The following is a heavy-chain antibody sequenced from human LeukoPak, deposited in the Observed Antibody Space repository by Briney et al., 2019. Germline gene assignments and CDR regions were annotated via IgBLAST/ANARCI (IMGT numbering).Heavy chain of an antibody. D-gene: IGHD3-22*01. V-gene: IGHV1-24*01. CDR2: FDPEDGET. CDR3: ATDSRSVSSGYAN. CDR1: GYTLTELS. J-gene: IGHJ4*02. Sequence: ASVKLSCKVSGYTLTELSVHWVRQAPGKGLEWMGAFDPEDGETIYTQKLQGRVTMTEDTSTDTAYMELSSLRSEDTAVYYCATDSRSVSSGYANWGQGTLVTVSS.